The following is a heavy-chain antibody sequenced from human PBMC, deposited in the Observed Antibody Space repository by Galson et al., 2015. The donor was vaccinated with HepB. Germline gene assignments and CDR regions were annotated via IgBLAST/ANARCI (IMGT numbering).Heavy chain of an antibody. D-gene: IGHD3-16*01. V-gene: IGHV3-30*18. Sequence: SLRLSCAASGFTFSSYGMHWVRQAPGKGLEWVAVISYDGSNKYYADSVKGRFTISRDNSKNTLYLQMNSLRAEDTAVYYCAKDRYDYVWGSYGPFDYWGQGTLVTVSS. CDR2: ISYDGSNK. J-gene: IGHJ4*02. CDR3: AKDRYDYVWGSYGPFDY. CDR1: GFTFSSYG.